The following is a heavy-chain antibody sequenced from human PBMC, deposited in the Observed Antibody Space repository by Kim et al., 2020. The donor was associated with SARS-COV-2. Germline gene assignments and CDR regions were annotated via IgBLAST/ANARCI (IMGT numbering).Heavy chain of an antibody. Sequence: ADSMKGRFTISRHNSKSTLYLQMNRLRAEDTAVYYCARLQSEYRSSWCDPWGQGTLVTVAS. D-gene: IGHD6-13*01. V-gene: IGHV3-53*04. CDR3: ARLQSEYRSSWCDP. J-gene: IGHJ5*02.